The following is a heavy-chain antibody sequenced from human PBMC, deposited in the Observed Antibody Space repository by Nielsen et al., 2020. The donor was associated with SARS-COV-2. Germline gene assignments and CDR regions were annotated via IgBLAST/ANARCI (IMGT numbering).Heavy chain of an antibody. CDR1: GFTFDDYA. CDR2: ISWNSGSI. CDR3: TILQEHL. V-gene: IGHV3-9*01. Sequence: SLKISCAASGFTFDDYAMHWVRQAPGKGLEWVSGISWNSGSIAYADSVKGRFTISRDNAKNSLHLQMNSLHQGPIGLPPGTILQEHLWG. J-gene: IGHJ6*01.